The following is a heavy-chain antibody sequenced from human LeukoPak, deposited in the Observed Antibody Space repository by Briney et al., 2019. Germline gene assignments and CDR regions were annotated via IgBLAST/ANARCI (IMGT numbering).Heavy chain of an antibody. Sequence: SETLSLTCTVSGGSISSHYWSWIRQPPGKGLEWIGYIYSSGSTNYNPSLRSRATISVDTPKNQFSLKLSSVTAADTAVYFCARESYDILTGSGYYYYMDVWGKGTTVTVSS. D-gene: IGHD3-9*01. CDR2: IYSSGST. V-gene: IGHV4-59*11. CDR3: ARESYDILTGSGYYYYMDV. CDR1: GGSISSHY. J-gene: IGHJ6*03.